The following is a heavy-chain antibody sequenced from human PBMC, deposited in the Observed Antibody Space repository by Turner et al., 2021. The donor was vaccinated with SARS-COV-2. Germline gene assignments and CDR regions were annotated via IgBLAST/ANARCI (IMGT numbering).Heavy chain of an antibody. D-gene: IGHD6-19*01. CDR1: GFTFNNYW. CDR3: ARPYSSGWYINFIF. J-gene: IGHJ1*01. CDR2: IKEDGSEK. Sequence: EVQLEESGGCLVQPGGSLRLSCAASGFTFNNYWMTWVRQAPGKGLEWVANIKEDGSEKYYVDSVKGRFTISRDNAKNSMYLQMNTLRAEDTAVYYCARPYSSGWYINFIFWGQGTLVTVSS. V-gene: IGHV3-7*01.